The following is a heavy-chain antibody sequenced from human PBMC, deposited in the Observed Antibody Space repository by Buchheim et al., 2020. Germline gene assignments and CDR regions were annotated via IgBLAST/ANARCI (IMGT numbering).Heavy chain of an antibody. CDR1: GGTFSSYA. V-gene: IGHV1-69*12. CDR3: ARGEGSSSWYQTGNYYYYGMDV. D-gene: IGHD6-13*01. J-gene: IGHJ6*02. CDR2: IIPIFGTA. Sequence: QVQLVQSGAEVKKPGSSVKVSCKASGGTFSSYAISWVRQAPGQGLEWMGGIIPIFGTANYAQKFQGRVPTTADESTSTAHMELSSLRSEDTAVYYCARGEGSSSWYQTGNYYYYGMDVWGQGTT.